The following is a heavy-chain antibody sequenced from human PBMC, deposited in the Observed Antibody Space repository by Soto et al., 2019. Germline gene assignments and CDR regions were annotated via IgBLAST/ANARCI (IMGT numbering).Heavy chain of an antibody. CDR3: AREPSYYYYYMDV. Sequence: LSLTCAASGFTFSSYWMHWVRQAPGKGLVWVSRINSDGSSTSYADSVKGRFTISRDNAKNTLYLQMNSLRAEDTAVYYCAREPSYYYYYMDVWGKGTTVTVSS. CDR2: INSDGSST. V-gene: IGHV3-74*01. J-gene: IGHJ6*03. CDR1: GFTFSSYW.